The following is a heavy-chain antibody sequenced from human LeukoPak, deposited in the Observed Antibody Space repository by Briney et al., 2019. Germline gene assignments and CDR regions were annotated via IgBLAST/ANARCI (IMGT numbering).Heavy chain of an antibody. CDR2: IWYDGSNK. CDR3: ARSMTYSNFDY. Sequence: GRSLRLSCAASGFTFSSYGMHWVRQAPGKGLEWVAVIWYDGSNKYYADSVKGRFTISRDNSKNTLYLQMNSLRAEDTAVYYCARSMTYSNFDYWGQGTLVTVSS. J-gene: IGHJ4*02. D-gene: IGHD2-15*01. V-gene: IGHV3-33*01. CDR1: GFTFSSYG.